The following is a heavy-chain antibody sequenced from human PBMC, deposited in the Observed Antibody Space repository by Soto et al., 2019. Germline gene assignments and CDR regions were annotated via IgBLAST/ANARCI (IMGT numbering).Heavy chain of an antibody. J-gene: IGHJ5*02. V-gene: IGHV1-69*06. Sequence: QVQLVQSGADVKKPGSSVRVSCKASGGTFSTYAINWVRQAPGHGLEWMGVILPIFNKTHYAQNFQGRVTIIADKSTSTSYMELSSLRSEDTAVYYCARDGVQFWYKNYFDTWGQGTLVTVSS. CDR1: GGTFSTYA. CDR3: ARDGVQFWYKNYFDT. D-gene: IGHD1-20*01. CDR2: ILPIFNKT.